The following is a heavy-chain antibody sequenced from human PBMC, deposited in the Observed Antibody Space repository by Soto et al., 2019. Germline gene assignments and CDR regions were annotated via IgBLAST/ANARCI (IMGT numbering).Heavy chain of an antibody. D-gene: IGHD5-18*01. CDR3: GRGGSDSPMAPGY. V-gene: IGHV3-74*01. CDR1: GFTFSSYW. Sequence: VGSLRLSCAASGFTFSSYWMHWVRQAPGKGLVWVSRINPDGSATNYADSVKGRFTISRDNAKNTLYLQMNSLRAEDTAVFYCGRGGSDSPMAPGYWGQGTLVTVSS. J-gene: IGHJ4*02. CDR2: INPDGSAT.